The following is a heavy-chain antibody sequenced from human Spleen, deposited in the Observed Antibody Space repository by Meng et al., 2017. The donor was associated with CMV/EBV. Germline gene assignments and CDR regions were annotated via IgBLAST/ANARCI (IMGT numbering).Heavy chain of an antibody. CDR3: ARVTTIFGVVLGLDY. CDR2: ISSSSYR. Sequence: GGSLRLSCEGSGFTFGDYAMHWVRQAPGKGLEWVSSISSSSYRYYADSLRGRFTISRDNAKNSLYLQMNGLRAEDTAVYYCARVTTIFGVVLGLDYWGQGTLVTVSS. J-gene: IGHJ4*02. CDR1: GFTFGDYA. V-gene: IGHV3-69-1*02. D-gene: IGHD3-3*01.